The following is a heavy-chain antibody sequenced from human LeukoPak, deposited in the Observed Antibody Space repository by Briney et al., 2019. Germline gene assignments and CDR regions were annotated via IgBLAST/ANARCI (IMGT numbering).Heavy chain of an antibody. CDR1: GGSFSGYY. D-gene: IGHD1-26*01. CDR2: IYYSGNT. Sequence: PSETLSLTCAVYGGSFSGYYWSWIRQPPGKGLEWIGGIYYSGNTYSNPSLKSRVSMSVDTSKNQFSLRLSSVTAADTAVYYCARYTGSPLVYFDYWGQGTLVTVSS. V-gene: IGHV4-34*01. CDR3: ARYTGSPLVYFDY. J-gene: IGHJ4*02.